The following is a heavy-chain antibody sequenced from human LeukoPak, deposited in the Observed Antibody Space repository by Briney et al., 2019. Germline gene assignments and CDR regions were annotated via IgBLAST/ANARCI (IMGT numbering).Heavy chain of an antibody. J-gene: IGHJ3*02. CDR3: ARHETKITMIVAVIGAFDI. Sequence: SETLSLTCTVSGGSISSSSYYWGWIRQPPGKGLEWIGSIYYSGGTYYNPSLKSRVTISVDTSKNQFSLKLNSVTAADTAVYYCARHETKITMIVAVIGAFDIWGQGTMVTVSS. CDR1: GGSISSSSYY. D-gene: IGHD3-22*01. V-gene: IGHV4-39*01. CDR2: IYYSGGT.